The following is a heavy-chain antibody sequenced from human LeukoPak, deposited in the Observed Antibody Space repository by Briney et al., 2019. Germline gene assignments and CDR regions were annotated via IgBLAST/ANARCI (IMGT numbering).Heavy chain of an antibody. D-gene: IGHD3-10*01. CDR3: ARGKWFGEFY. V-gene: IGHV1-2*02. CDR2: INPNGGGT. CDR1: GYTFANYG. J-gene: IGHJ4*02. Sequence: ASVKVSCKASGYTFANYGITRVRQAPGQGLEWMGWINPNGGGTNYAQKFQGRVTMTRDTSISTAYMELSRLRSDDTAVYYCARGKWFGEFYWGQGTLVTVSS.